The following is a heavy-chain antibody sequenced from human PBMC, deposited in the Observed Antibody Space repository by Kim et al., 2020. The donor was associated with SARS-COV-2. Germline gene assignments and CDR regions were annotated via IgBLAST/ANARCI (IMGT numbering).Heavy chain of an antibody. J-gene: IGHJ6*02. CDR2: IDPSDSYT. CDR3: AIRMVRSEKGIVATPYYYYGMDV. D-gene: IGHD5-12*01. Sequence: GESLKMSCKGSGYSFTSYWISWVRQMPGKGLEWMGRIDPSDSYTNYSPSFQGHVTISADKSISTAYLQWSSLKASDTAMYYCAIRMVRSEKGIVATPYYYYGMDVWGQGTTVTVSS. V-gene: IGHV5-10-1*01. CDR1: GYSFTSYW.